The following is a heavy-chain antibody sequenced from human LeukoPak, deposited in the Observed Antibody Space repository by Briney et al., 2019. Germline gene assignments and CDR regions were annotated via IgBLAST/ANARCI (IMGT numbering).Heavy chain of an antibody. J-gene: IGHJ3*02. D-gene: IGHD5-24*01. V-gene: IGHV4-38-2*01. Sequence: SETLSLTCAVSGYSISSGYYWGWIRQPPGKGLEWIGSIYHSGNTYYNPSLKSRVTISVDTPKNQFSLKLSSVTAADTAVYYCARQVVEMATISAFDIWGQGTMVTVSS. CDR1: GYSISSGYY. CDR2: IYHSGNT. CDR3: ARQVVEMATISAFDI.